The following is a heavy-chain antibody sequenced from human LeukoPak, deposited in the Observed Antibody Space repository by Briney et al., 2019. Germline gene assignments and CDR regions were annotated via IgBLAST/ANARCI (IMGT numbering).Heavy chain of an antibody. CDR3: ARDTGKSGYPDY. CDR2: IYSSGII. J-gene: IGHJ4*02. V-gene: IGHV4-4*07. Sequence: SETLSLTCTASGGSISSYYWSWVRQPAGKAPEWIGRIYSSGIITYNPSLKSRVTMSLDNSKNQLSLKMSYVTAADTAVYYCARDTGKSGYPDYWGQGTLVTVSS. D-gene: IGHD3-3*01. CDR1: GGSISSYY.